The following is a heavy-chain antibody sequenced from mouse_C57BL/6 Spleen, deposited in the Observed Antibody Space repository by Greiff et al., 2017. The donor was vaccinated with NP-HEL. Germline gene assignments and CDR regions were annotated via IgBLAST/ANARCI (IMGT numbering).Heavy chain of an antibody. V-gene: IGHV1-54*01. CDR2: INPGSGGT. CDR3: ARGDHYDYVFDY. Sequence: VQVVESGAELVRPGPSVKVSCKASGYAFTNYLIEWVKQRPGQGLEWIGVINPGSGGTNYNEKFKGKATLTADKSSSTAYMQLSSLTSEDSAVYFCARGDHYDYVFDYWGQGTTLTVSS. J-gene: IGHJ2*01. CDR1: GYAFTNYL. D-gene: IGHD2-4*01.